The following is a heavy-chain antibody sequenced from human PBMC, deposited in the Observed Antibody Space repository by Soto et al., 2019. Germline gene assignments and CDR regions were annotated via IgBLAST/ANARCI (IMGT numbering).Heavy chain of an antibody. CDR3: ARDGGVLMVYAAFDY. V-gene: IGHV1-18*01. CDR1: GYAFTNYG. J-gene: IGHJ4*02. D-gene: IGHD2-8*01. Sequence: QVQLVQSGAEVKKPGASVKVSCKASGYAFTNYGFSWVRQAPGQGLEWMGWISPYNGNTDYAQKLQGRVTMTTDTSPNTAYMELRSLRSDDTAVYYCARDGGVLMVYAAFDYWGQGTLVTVSS. CDR2: ISPYNGNT.